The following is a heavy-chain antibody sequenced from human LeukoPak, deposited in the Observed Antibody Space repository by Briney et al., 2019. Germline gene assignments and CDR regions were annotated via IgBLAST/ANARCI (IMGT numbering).Heavy chain of an antibody. D-gene: IGHD1-1*01. Sequence: ASVKVSCKASGYTFTNYYMHWVRQAPGQGLEWMGIINPSGGSTSYAQNFQGRVTMTRDMSTSTVYMELSSLRSEDTAVYYCARDETGTTFYYFDYWGQGTLVTVSS. CDR1: GYTFTNYY. CDR3: ARDETGTTFYYFDY. J-gene: IGHJ4*02. V-gene: IGHV1-46*01. CDR2: INPSGGST.